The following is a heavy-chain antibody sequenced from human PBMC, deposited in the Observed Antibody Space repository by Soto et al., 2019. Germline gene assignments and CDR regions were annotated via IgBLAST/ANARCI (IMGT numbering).Heavy chain of an antibody. CDR3: ARALNTADY. Sequence: SETLSLTCAVYGGSFSGYYWSWIRQPPGKGLEWIGEINHSGSTNYNPSLKSRVTISVDTSKNQFSLKLSSVTAADTAVYYCARALNTADYWGQGTLVTVYS. J-gene: IGHJ4*02. CDR1: GGSFSGYY. CDR2: INHSGST. V-gene: IGHV4-34*01. D-gene: IGHD4-17*01.